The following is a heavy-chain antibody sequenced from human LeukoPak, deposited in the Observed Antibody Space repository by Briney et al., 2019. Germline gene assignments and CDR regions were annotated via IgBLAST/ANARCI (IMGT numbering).Heavy chain of an antibody. CDR3: ARDSARYCTNGVCQP. Sequence: ASVKLSCKASGSTFTGYYMDWVQQAPGQGLEWMVRINPNSGGTNYAQKFQGRITMTRDKSISKAYMELSRLRSADTAVYYCARDSARYCTNGVCQPWGQGTLVTVSS. V-gene: IGHV1-2*06. CDR2: INPNSGGT. J-gene: IGHJ5*02. D-gene: IGHD2-8*01. CDR1: GSTFTGYY.